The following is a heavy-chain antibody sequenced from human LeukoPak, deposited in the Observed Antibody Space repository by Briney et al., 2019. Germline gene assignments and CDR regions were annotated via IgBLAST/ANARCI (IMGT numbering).Heavy chain of an antibody. V-gene: IGHV3-30*03. J-gene: IGHJ4*02. Sequence: GGSLRLSCAASGFTFSSYAMSWVRQAPGKGLEWVAVISYDGSNKYYADSVKGRFTISRDNSKNTLYLQMNSLRAEDTAVYYCARGTLTIFGVIFDYWGQGTLVTVSS. CDR3: ARGTLTIFGVIFDY. D-gene: IGHD3-3*01. CDR1: GFTFSSYA. CDR2: ISYDGSNK.